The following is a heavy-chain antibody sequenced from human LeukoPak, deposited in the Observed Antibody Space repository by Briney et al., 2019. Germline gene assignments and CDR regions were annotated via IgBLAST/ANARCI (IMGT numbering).Heavy chain of an antibody. V-gene: IGHV1-8*03. J-gene: IGHJ5*02. Sequence: GASVKVSCKASGYTFTSYDINWVRQATGQGLEWMGWMNPNSGITGYAQKFQGRVTITRNTSISTAYMELSSLRSEDTAVYYCARGGHCSSTSCYRSEFDPWGQGTLVTVSS. CDR1: GYTFTSYD. D-gene: IGHD2-2*01. CDR3: ARGGHCSSTSCYRSEFDP. CDR2: MNPNSGIT.